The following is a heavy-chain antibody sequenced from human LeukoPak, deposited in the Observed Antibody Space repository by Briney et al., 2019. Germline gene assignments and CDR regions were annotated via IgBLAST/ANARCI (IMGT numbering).Heavy chain of an antibody. J-gene: IGHJ3*02. V-gene: IGHV5-51*01. Sequence: GESLKISCKASGCRFTNCWIGWVRQMPGKGLEWMGVIYPDDSDTTYSPSFQGQVTISADKSISTAYLQWSSLKASDTAMYYCASAGDSSGYYYFSASDIWGQGTMVTVSS. CDR1: GCRFTNCW. CDR2: IYPDDSDT. CDR3: ASAGDSSGYYYFSASDI. D-gene: IGHD3-22*01.